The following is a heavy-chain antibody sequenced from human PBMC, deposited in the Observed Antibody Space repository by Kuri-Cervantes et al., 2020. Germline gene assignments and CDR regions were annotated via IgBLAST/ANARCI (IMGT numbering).Heavy chain of an antibody. V-gene: IGHV3-74*01. CDR2: INSDGGII. D-gene: IGHD6-13*01. CDR3: ARGKEVAAAGSFDY. CDR1: GFTFTNYW. Sequence: GGSLRLSCEASGFTFTNYWVYWVRQAPRKGLEWVSHINSDGGIINYVGSVQGRFTISRDNAKNSLYLQMNSLRAEDTALYYCARGKEVAAAGSFDYWGQGTLVTVSS. J-gene: IGHJ4*02.